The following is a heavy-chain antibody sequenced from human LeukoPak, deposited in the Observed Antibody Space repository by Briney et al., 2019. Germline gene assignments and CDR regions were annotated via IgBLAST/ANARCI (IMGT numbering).Heavy chain of an antibody. CDR1: GSTFRNYW. V-gene: IGHV3-30-3*01. J-gene: IGHJ6*02. CDR2: ISYDGSNK. D-gene: IGHD6-19*01. Sequence: PGGSLRLSCAASGSTFRNYWMHWVRQAPGKGLEWVAVISYDGSNKYYADSVKGRFTISRDNSKNTLYLQMNSLRAEDTAVYYCARDLRHARIAVAGRPQAYYYYYGMDVWGQGTTVTVSS. CDR3: ARDLRHARIAVAGRPQAYYYYYGMDV.